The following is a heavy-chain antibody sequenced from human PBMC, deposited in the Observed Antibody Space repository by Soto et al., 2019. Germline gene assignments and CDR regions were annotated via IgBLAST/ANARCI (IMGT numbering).Heavy chain of an antibody. V-gene: IGHV1-18*01. CDR2: VSTYNGNT. J-gene: IGHJ4*02. Sequence: QVQLVQSGPEVKMPGASVNVSCKASGYTFTSYGINWVRQAPGQGLEWMGRVSTYNGNTKYAQKFQGRFTMTTDTSTTTVYMHLRSLRSDDTAVYYCARERGLTASTLFGYWGQGTVVTVS. D-gene: IGHD3-10*02. CDR1: GYTFTSYG. CDR3: ARERGLTASTLFGY.